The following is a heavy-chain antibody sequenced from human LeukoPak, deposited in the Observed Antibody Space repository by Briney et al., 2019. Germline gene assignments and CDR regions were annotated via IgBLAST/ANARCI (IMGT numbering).Heavy chain of an antibody. CDR1: GGSISSYY. V-gene: IGHV4-4*07. CDR2: IYTSGST. CDR3: ARDSSSSPYGMDV. D-gene: IGHD6-6*01. Sequence: SETLSLTCTVSGGSISSYYWSWIGQPAGKGLEWIGRIYTSGSTNYNPSLKSRVTMSVDTSKNQFSLKLSSVTAADTAVYYCARDSSSSPYGMDVWGQGTTVTVSS. J-gene: IGHJ6*02.